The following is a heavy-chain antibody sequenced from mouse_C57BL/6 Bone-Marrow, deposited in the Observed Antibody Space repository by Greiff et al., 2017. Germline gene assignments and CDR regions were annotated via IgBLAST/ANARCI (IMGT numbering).Heavy chain of an antibody. J-gene: IGHJ3*01. CDR2: IYPGSGST. CDR3: ASTLIAY. CDR1: GYTFTSYW. Sequence: VKLQQPGAELVKPGASVTMSCKASGYTFTSYWITWVKQRPGQGLEWIGDIYPGSGSTNYNEKVKSKATLTVDTSSSTVYRQLSSLTSEDSAVYYCASTLIAYWGQGTLVTVTA. D-gene: IGHD6-1*01. V-gene: IGHV1-55*01.